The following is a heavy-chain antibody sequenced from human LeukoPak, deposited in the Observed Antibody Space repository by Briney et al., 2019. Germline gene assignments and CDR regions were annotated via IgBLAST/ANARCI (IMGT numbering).Heavy chain of an antibody. J-gene: IGHJ4*02. CDR3: VRYFGWPYYFDS. CDR2: IYHSVST. V-gene: IGHV4-38-2*01. CDR1: GDSISSGYY. Sequence: SETLSLTCGVSGDSISSGYYWGWIRQPPGKGLEWIGSIYHSVSTYYNPSLKSRVTLSVDTPKNQLSLKLSSVTAADTAVYYCVRYFGWPYYFDSWGQGTLVTVSS. D-gene: IGHD3-9*01.